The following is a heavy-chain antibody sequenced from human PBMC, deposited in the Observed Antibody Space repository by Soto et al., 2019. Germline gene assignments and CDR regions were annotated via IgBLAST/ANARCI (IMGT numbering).Heavy chain of an antibody. CDR3: ARDRDGGATSYYFDY. D-gene: IGHD1-26*01. CDR1: GFTFSSYS. V-gene: IGHV3-21*01. CDR2: ISSSSSYI. Sequence: GGSLRLSCAASGFTFSSYSMNWVRQAQGKGLEWVSSISSSSSYIYYADSVKGRFTISRDNAKNSLYLQMNSLRAEDTAVYYCARDRDGGATSYYFDYWGQGTLVTVSS. J-gene: IGHJ4*02.